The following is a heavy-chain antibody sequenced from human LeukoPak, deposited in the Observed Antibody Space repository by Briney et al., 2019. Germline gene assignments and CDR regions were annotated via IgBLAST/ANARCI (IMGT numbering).Heavy chain of an antibody. V-gene: IGHV3-11*01. J-gene: IGHJ5*02. D-gene: IGHD6-19*01. CDR3: ARGTAVAGARWFDP. CDR2: ISSSGSTI. CDR1: GFAFSDYY. Sequence: GGSLRLSCAASGFAFSDYYMSWIRQAPGKGLEWVSYISSSGSTIYYADSVKGRFTISRDNAKNSLYLQMNSLRAEDTAVYYCARGTAVAGARWFDPWGQGTLVTVSS.